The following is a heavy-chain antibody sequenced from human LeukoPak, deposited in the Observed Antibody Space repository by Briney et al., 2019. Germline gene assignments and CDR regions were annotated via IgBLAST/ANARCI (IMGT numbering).Heavy chain of an antibody. D-gene: IGHD6-13*01. CDR3: AKDTTGYSSSWYSPFDY. J-gene: IGHJ4*02. V-gene: IGHV3-66*01. CDR1: GFTVSSND. Sequence: LAGGSLRLSCAASGFTVSSNDMSWVRQAPGKGREWVSVIYTGGGTYYADSVKGRFTISRDNSKNTQYLQMNSLRDEDTAVYYCAKDTTGYSSSWYSPFDYWGQGTLVTVSS. CDR2: IYTGGGT.